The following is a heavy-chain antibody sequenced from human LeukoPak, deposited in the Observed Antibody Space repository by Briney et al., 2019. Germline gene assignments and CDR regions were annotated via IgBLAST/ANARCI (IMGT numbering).Heavy chain of an antibody. Sequence: ASVRVSCKASGYPFTSYDINWVRQATGQGLEWMGWMNSNSGTTGYSQKFQGRVTMTRNTSISTAYMELSSLRPEDTAVYYCARLPGYYGAYWGQGTLVTVSS. CDR2: MNSNSGTT. CDR1: GYPFTSYD. CDR3: ARLPGYYGAY. D-gene: IGHD4/OR15-4a*01. V-gene: IGHV1-8*01. J-gene: IGHJ4*02.